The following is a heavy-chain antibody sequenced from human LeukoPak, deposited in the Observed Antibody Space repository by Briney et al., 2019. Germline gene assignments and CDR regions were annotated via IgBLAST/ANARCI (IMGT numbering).Heavy chain of an antibody. J-gene: IGHJ4*02. V-gene: IGHV3-21*01. CDR1: GLTFSSYS. CDR2: ISSSSSYI. CDR3: ARGLVYVDYGDGGAFFDY. Sequence: GGSLRLSCAASGLTFSSYSMNWVRQAPGKGLEWVSSISSSSSYIYYADSVKGRFTISRDNAKNSLYLQMNSLRAEDTAVYYCARGLVYVDYGDGGAFFDYWGQGTLVTVSS. D-gene: IGHD4-17*01.